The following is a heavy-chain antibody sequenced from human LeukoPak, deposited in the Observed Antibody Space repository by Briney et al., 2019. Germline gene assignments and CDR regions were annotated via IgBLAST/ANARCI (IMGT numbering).Heavy chain of an antibody. CDR2: ISTRSDYI. CDR3: ARFVYGVVTSFDY. Sequence: KPGGSLRLSCAASQCTFSDYTMNWVRRAPGKGLEWVSSISTRSDYIYYAESVKGRFTISRDNAKNSLYLQMNSLRAEDTAVYYCARFVYGVVTSFDYWGQGTLVTVSS. V-gene: IGHV3-21*01. D-gene: IGHD3-3*01. J-gene: IGHJ4*02. CDR1: QCTFSDYT.